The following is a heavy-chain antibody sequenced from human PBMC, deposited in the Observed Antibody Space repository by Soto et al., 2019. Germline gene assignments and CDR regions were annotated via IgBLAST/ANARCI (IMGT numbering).Heavy chain of an antibody. D-gene: IGHD1-1*01. V-gene: IGHV3-53*01. CDR3: ASWLEREHAFDI. Sequence: DVQLVASGGGLIQPGGSLRLSCAALGLTVRGKKYITWVRQAPGKGLEWVSALYDVDGTYYAESAKGRFTISRDNYNNIIYLQMNSLGPDDTAVYYCASWLEREHAFDIWGLGTMVTVFS. CDR2: LYDVDGT. J-gene: IGHJ3*02. CDR1: GLTVRGKKY.